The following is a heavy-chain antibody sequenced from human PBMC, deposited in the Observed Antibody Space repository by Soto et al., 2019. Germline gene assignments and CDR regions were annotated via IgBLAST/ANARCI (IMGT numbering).Heavy chain of an antibody. CDR2: IYYSGST. D-gene: IGHD3-9*01. V-gene: IGHV4-30-4*02. Sequence: PSDTLSLTCTVSGGSISSGDYYWSWIRQPPGKGLEWIGYIYYSGSTYYNPSLKSRVTISVDTSKNQFSLKLSSVTAADTAVYYCARAFDILTRYYFAYWGQGTLVPVSS. CDR3: ARAFDILTRYYFAY. J-gene: IGHJ4*02. CDR1: GGSISSGDYY.